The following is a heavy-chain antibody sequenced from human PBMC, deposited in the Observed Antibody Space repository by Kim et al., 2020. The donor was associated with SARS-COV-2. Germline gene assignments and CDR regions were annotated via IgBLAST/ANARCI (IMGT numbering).Heavy chain of an antibody. CDR1: GFTFSSYG. V-gene: IGHV3-33*01. Sequence: GGSLRLSCAASGFTFSSYGMHWVRQAPGKGLEWVALIWYDGSNKFYADSVKGRFTISRDNSKNTLYLQMNSLRAEDTAVYYCARGGSDSADAFDIWGQG. CDR3: ARGGSDSADAFDI. CDR2: IWYDGSNK. J-gene: IGHJ3*02. D-gene: IGHD2-21*02.